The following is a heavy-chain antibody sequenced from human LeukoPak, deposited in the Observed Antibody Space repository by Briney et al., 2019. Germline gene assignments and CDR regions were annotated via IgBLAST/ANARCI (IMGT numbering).Heavy chain of an antibody. CDR1: GFTFSSYS. Sequence: GGSLRLSCAASGFTFSSYSMNWVRQAPGKGLEWVSSISSSSSYIYYADSVKGRFTISRNNAKNSLYLQMNSLRAEDTAVYYCVWVKWAQWLTPWYFDLWGRGTLVTVSS. CDR2: ISSSSSYI. V-gene: IGHV3-21*01. J-gene: IGHJ2*01. D-gene: IGHD6-19*01. CDR3: VWVKWAQWLTPWYFDL.